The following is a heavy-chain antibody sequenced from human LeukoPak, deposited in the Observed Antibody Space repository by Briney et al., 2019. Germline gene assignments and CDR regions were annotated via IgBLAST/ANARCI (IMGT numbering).Heavy chain of an antibody. D-gene: IGHD1-26*01. CDR3: AAEWDTREWFDP. CDR1: GGSISSYY. J-gene: IGHJ5*02. Sequence: SETLSLTCTVSGGSISSYYWSWIRQPAGKGLEWIGRIYTSGSTNYNPSLKSRVTISVDTSKNQFSLKLSSVTAADTAVYYCAAEWDTREWFDPWGQGTLVTVSS. CDR2: IYTSGST. V-gene: IGHV4-4*07.